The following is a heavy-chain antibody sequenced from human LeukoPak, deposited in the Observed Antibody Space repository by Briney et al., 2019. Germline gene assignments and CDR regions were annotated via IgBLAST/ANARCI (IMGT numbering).Heavy chain of an antibody. J-gene: IGHJ5*02. CDR2: IYTSGST. CDR1: GGSISSGSYY. D-gene: IGHD3-16*01. V-gene: IGHV4-61*02. CDR3: AGGTVEYWFDP. Sequence: SQTLSLTCTVSGGSISSGSYYWSWIRQPAGKGLEWIGRIYTSGSTNYNPSLKSRVTISVDTSKNQFSLKLSSVTAADTAVYYCAGGTVEYWFDPWGQGTLVTVSS.